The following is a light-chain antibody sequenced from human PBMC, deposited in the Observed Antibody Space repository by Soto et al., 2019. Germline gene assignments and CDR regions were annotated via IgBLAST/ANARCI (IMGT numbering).Light chain of an antibody. CDR1: QSISSSY. CDR2: GAS. Sequence: EIVLTQSPGTLSLSPVKRATLSCRASQSISSSYLAWYQQRPGQAPRLLIYGASSRATGIPDRFSGSGSGTEFTLTISRLEPEDFAVYYCQQYEISPPITFGQGTRLEIK. V-gene: IGKV3-20*01. CDR3: QQYEISPPIT. J-gene: IGKJ5*01.